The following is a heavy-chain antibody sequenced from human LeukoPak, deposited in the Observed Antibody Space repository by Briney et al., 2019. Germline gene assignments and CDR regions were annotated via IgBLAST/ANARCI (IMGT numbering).Heavy chain of an antibody. CDR2: ISYDGSNK. CDR1: GFTFSSYA. Sequence: GGSLRLSCAASGFTFSSYAMHWVRQAPGKGLVWVAVISYDGSNKYYADSVKGRFTISRDNSKNTLYLQMNSLRAEDTAVYYCAREGGNYYDSSGILDYWGQGTLVTVPS. CDR3: AREGGNYYDSSGILDY. D-gene: IGHD3-22*01. V-gene: IGHV3-30-3*01. J-gene: IGHJ4*02.